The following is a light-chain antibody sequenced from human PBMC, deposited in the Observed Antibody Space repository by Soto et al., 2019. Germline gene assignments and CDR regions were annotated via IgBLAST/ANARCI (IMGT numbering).Light chain of an antibody. V-gene: IGKV1-39*01. J-gene: IGKJ4*01. Sequence: DIQMTQSPSSLAASVGERVTITCRASQNIHSFLNWYQQKPGKAPQVLIYGGSALQSGVPSRFSGTGSGTDFTLTISSLQPEDFAVYYCQQYGSSPLTFGGGTKVEI. CDR3: QQYGSSPLT. CDR1: QNIHSF. CDR2: GGS.